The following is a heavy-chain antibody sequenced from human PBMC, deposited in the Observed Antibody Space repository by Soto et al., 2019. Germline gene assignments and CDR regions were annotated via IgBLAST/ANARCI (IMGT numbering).Heavy chain of an antibody. CDR2: ISGSGGST. D-gene: IGHD3-22*01. CDR1: GFTFSSYA. V-gene: IGHV3-23*01. J-gene: IGHJ6*02. CDR3: AKGRYYDSSGNLFDYGMDV. Sequence: PGGSLRLSCAASGFTFSSYAMSWVRQAPGKGLEWVSAISGSGGSTYYADSVKGRFTISRDNSKNTLYLQMNSLRAEDTAVYYCAKGRYYDSSGNLFDYGMDVWGQGTTVTV.